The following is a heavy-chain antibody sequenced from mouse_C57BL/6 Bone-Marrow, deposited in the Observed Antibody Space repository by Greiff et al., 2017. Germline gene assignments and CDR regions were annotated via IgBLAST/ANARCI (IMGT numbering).Heavy chain of an antibody. V-gene: IGHV5-16*01. Sequence: EVKLVESEGGLVQPGSSMKLSCTASGFTFSDYYMAWVRQVPEKGLEWVANINYDGSSTYYLDSLKSRFIISRDNAKNILYLQMSSLKSEDTATYYCARDGLLAMDYWGQGTSVTVSS. CDR1: GFTFSDYY. J-gene: IGHJ4*01. CDR2: INYDGSST. D-gene: IGHD3-1*01. CDR3: ARDGLLAMDY.